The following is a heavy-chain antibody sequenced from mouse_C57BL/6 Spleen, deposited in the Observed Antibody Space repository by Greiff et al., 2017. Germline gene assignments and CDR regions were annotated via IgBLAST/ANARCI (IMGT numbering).Heavy chain of an antibody. D-gene: IGHD1-1*01. CDR1: GFSLTSYG. Sequence: VQLQQSGPGLVQPSQSLSITCTVSGFSLTSYGVHWVRQSPGKGLEWLGVIWSGGSTDYNAAFISRLSSSKDNSKSQVFLKMNSLQADDTAIYYCARNGIYYYGSSPYYFDYWGQGTTLTVSS. CDR2: IWSGGST. J-gene: IGHJ2*01. CDR3: ARNGIYYYGSSPYYFDY. V-gene: IGHV2-2*01.